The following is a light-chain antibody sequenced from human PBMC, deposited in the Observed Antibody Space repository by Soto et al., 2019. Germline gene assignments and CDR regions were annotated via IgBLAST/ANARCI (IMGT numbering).Light chain of an antibody. CDR3: QQYNSYSGT. CDR2: GAS. V-gene: IGKV3-20*01. J-gene: IGKJ1*01. Sequence: EIVLTQSPGTLSLSPGERATLSCRASQSVSCSYLAWYQQKPGQAPRLLIYGASSRATGIPDRFSGSGSGTDFTLTISRLEPEDFATYYCQQYNSYSGTFGQGTKVDIK. CDR1: QSVSCSY.